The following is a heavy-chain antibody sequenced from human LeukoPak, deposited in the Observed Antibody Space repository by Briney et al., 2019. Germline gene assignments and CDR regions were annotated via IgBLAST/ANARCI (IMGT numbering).Heavy chain of an antibody. Sequence: GGSLRLSCAASGFTFSSSWMHWVRQAPGKGLVWVSRISGDGSRARYADSVKGRFTISRDNAKNTLYLQMNSLRAEDTAVFYCAKDRRAAAGSYYYYGMDVWGQGTTVTVSS. D-gene: IGHD6-13*01. CDR1: GFTFSSSW. CDR3: AKDRRAAAGSYYYYGMDV. V-gene: IGHV3-74*01. J-gene: IGHJ6*02. CDR2: ISGDGSRA.